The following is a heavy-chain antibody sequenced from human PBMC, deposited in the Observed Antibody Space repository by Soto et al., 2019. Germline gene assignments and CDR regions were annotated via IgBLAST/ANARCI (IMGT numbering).Heavy chain of an antibody. Sequence: QVQLQESGPRLVKPSETLSLSCTVSGGSVSSSSYYWSWIRQPPGKGLEWIGYIYDSGSTNYNPSLXXRXTXXVDTSENQFSLKLSSVTAADTAVYYCAGPDGSLDYWGQGTLVTVSS. D-gene: IGHD3-22*01. J-gene: IGHJ4*02. CDR3: AGPDGSLDY. CDR1: GGSVSSSSYY. V-gene: IGHV4-61*01. CDR2: IYDSGST.